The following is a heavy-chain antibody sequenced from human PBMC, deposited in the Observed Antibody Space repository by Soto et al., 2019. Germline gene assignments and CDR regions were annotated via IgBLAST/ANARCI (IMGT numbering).Heavy chain of an antibody. CDR3: AKDPSPQTTLVVTPAWFDP. V-gene: IGHV4-31*01. D-gene: IGHD2-21*02. CDR2: IYYTGST. Sequence: PAATLSPSCSVAGDSVRDGGYCWAWIRQLPGKCLEWLGHIYYTGSTYQNPYRKSTLTISLDTSKSQMSLKLTSVTAADTAVYYCAKDPSPQTTLVVTPAWFDPWGQGIRVTVSS. CDR1: GDSVRDGGYC. J-gene: IGHJ5*02.